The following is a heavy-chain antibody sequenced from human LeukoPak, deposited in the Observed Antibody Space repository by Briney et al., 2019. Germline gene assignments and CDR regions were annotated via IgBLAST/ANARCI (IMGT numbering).Heavy chain of an antibody. D-gene: IGHD3-10*01. V-gene: IGHV4-30-2*01. J-gene: IGHJ6*03. CDR2: IYHSGST. Sequence: SQTLSLTCTVSGGSISSGGYYWSWIRQPPGKGLEWIGYIYHSGSTYYNPSLKSRVTISVDRSKNQFSLKLSSVTAADTAVYYCARARVSLGNYYFYYMDVRGKGTTVTVSS. CDR3: ARARVSLGNYYFYYMDV. CDR1: GGSISSGGYY.